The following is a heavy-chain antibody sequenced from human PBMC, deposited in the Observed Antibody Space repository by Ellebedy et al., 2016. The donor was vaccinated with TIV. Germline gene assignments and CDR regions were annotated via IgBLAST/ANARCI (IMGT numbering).Heavy chain of an antibody. V-gene: IGHV3-33*06. Sequence: GESLKISXAASGFTFSSYGMHWVRQAPGKGLEWVAVIWYDGSNKYCADSVKGRFTISRDNSKNTLYLQMNSLRAEDTAVYYCAKGECSGGSCYSDYWGQGTLVTVSS. CDR3: AKGECSGGSCYSDY. J-gene: IGHJ4*02. D-gene: IGHD2-15*01. CDR1: GFTFSSYG. CDR2: IWYDGSNK.